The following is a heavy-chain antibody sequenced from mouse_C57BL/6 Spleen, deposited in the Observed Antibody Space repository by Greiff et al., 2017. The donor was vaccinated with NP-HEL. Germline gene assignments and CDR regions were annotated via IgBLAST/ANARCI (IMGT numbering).Heavy chain of an antibody. J-gene: IGHJ2*01. CDR2: IDPSDSYT. D-gene: IGHD2-3*01. V-gene: IGHV1-50*01. Sequence: VQLQQPGAELVKPGASVKLSCKASGYTFTSYWMQWVKQRPGQGLEWIGEIDPSDSYTNYNQKFKGKATLTVDTSSSTAYMQLSSLTSEDSAVYYCARRNDPFFDYWGQGTTLTVSS. CDR1: GYTFTSYW. CDR3: ARRNDPFFDY.